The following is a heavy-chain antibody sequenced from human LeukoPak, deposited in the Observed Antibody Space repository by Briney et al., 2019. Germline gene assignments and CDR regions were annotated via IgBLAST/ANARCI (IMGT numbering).Heavy chain of an antibody. CDR3: AKGALYYGSGSYYNRYYYMDV. CDR1: GFTFSSYA. J-gene: IGHJ6*03. CDR2: ISGSGGST. D-gene: IGHD3-10*01. Sequence: GGSLRLSCAASGFTFSSYAMSWVRQAPGKGLEWVSAISGSGGSTYYADSVKGRFTISRDNSKNTLYLQMNSLRAEDTAVYYCAKGALYYGSGSYYNRYYYMDVWGKGTTVTISS. V-gene: IGHV3-23*01.